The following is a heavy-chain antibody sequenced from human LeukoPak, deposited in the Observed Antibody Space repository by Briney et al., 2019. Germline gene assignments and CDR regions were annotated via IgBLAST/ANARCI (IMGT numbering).Heavy chain of an antibody. Sequence: GGSLRLSCAASGFTFSSYAMSWVRQAPGKGLEWVSAISGSGGSTYHADSVKGRFTISRDNSKNTLYLQMNSLRAEDTAVYYCAKDLAGIAAETVDYWGQGTLVTVSS. CDR2: ISGSGGST. CDR1: GFTFSSYA. V-gene: IGHV3-23*01. D-gene: IGHD6-13*01. J-gene: IGHJ4*02. CDR3: AKDLAGIAAETVDY.